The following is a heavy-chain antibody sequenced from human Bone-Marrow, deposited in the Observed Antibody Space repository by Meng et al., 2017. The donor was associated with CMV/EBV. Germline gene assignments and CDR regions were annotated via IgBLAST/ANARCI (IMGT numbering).Heavy chain of an antibody. V-gene: IGHV3-21*06. CDR2: MGISNSYI. CDR3: AGWLVSSRYYYYYGMNV. D-gene: IGHD6-6*01. Sequence: FTFSSYSMTWVRQAPGKGLEWVSSMGISNSYIYYADSVKGRFTISRDNAKNSLYLQMNSLRADDTAVYFCAGWLVSSRYYYYYGMNVWGQGTTVTVSS. CDR1: FTFSSYS. J-gene: IGHJ6*02.